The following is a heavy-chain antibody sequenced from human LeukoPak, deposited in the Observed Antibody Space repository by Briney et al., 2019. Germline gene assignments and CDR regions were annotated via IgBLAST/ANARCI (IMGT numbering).Heavy chain of an antibody. V-gene: IGHV3-7*01. CDR1: GFTFSSYW. D-gene: IGHD7-27*01. J-gene: IGHJ3*02. Sequence: PGGSLRLSCAASGFTFSSYWMSWVRQAPGKGLEWVANIKQDGSEKYYVDSVKGRFTISRDNAKNSLYLQMNSLRAEDTAVYYCARDQGTGDSGGRDAFDIWGQGTMVTVSS. CDR2: IKQDGSEK. CDR3: ARDQGTGDSGGRDAFDI.